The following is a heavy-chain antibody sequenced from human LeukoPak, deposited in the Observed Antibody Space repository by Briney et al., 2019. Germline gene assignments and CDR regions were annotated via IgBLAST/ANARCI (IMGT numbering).Heavy chain of an antibody. Sequence: SSETLSLTCTVSGGSISSSSYYWGWVRQPPGKGLEWIGSIYYSGSTYYNPPLKSRVTISLDTSKNQFSLKLSSVTAADTAVYYCARDREWLRLRVPGDAFDIWGQGTMVTVSS. D-gene: IGHD5-12*01. J-gene: IGHJ3*02. CDR3: ARDREWLRLRVPGDAFDI. CDR2: IYYSGST. V-gene: IGHV4-39*07. CDR1: GGSISSSSYY.